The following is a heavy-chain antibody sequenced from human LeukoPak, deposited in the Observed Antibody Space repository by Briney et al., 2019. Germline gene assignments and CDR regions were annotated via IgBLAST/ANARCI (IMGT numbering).Heavy chain of an antibody. D-gene: IGHD3-22*01. J-gene: IGHJ3*01. CDR2: ISDSGGST. Sequence: GGSLRLSCAASGLTFSNYAMSWVRQAPGKGLEWVSGISDSGGSTYYADSVKGRFTISRDNSKNSVYLQMNSLRAEDTAVYYCAKETASGYGAFDVWGQGAMVTVSS. CDR1: GLTFSNYA. CDR3: AKETASGYGAFDV. V-gene: IGHV3-23*01.